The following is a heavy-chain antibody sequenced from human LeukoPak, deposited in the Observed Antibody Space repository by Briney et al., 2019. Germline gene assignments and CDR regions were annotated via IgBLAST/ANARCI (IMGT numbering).Heavy chain of an antibody. CDR3: AAFIVVVPAAPISYFDY. J-gene: IGHJ4*02. CDR1: GGSISSSSYY. V-gene: IGHV4-39*01. CDR2: IYYSGST. Sequence: SETLSLTCTVSGGSISSSSYYWGWIRQPPGKGLEWIGSIYYSGSTYYNPSLKSQVAISVDTSKNQFSLKLSSVTAADTAVYYCAAFIVVVPAAPISYFDYWGQGTLVTVSS. D-gene: IGHD2-2*01.